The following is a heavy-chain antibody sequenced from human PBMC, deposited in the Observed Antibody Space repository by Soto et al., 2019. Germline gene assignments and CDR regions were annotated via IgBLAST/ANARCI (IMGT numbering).Heavy chain of an antibody. CDR2: INHSGST. J-gene: IGHJ4*02. CDR3: ARALHKLRYFDWRGPHPTTYFDY. V-gene: IGHV4-34*01. CDR1: GGSFSGYY. D-gene: IGHD3-9*01. Sequence: SETLSLTCAVYGGSFSGYYWSWIRQPPGKGLEWIGEINHSGSTNYNPSLKSRVTISVDTSKNQFSLKLSSVTAADTAVYYCARALHKLRYFDWRGPHPTTYFDYWGQGTLVTVSS.